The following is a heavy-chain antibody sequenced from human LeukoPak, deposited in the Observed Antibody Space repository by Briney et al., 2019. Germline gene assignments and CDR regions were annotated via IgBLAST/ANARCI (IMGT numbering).Heavy chain of an antibody. Sequence: GGSLRLSCVDSGFTFTNAWMTWVRQAPGKGLEWVANIKQDGSEIYYVDSVKGRFTISRDNAKNSLYLQMNSLRAEDTALYYCARSYSINWYFDFWGQGTLVTVSS. CDR3: ARSYSINWYFDF. V-gene: IGHV3-7*03. CDR2: IKQDGSEI. CDR1: GFTFTNAW. D-gene: IGHD6-13*01. J-gene: IGHJ4*02.